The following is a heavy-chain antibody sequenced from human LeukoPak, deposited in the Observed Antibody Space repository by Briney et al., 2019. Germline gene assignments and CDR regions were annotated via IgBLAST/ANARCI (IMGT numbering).Heavy chain of an antibody. D-gene: IGHD6-13*01. Sequence: SETLSLTCTVSGGSISSYYWSRIRQPPGKGLEWVGYIYYSGSTNYNPSLKSRVTISIDTPRNQYSLKLSSVTAADTAVYYCARLGPAAGTSFDYWGQGTLVTVSS. CDR3: ARLGPAAGTSFDY. CDR2: IYYSGST. CDR1: GGSISSYY. J-gene: IGHJ4*02. V-gene: IGHV4-59*08.